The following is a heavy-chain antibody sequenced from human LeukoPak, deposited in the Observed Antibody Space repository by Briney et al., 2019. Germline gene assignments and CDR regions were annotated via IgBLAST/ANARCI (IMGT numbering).Heavy chain of an antibody. CDR1: GGSISSYY. CDR3: ARDRSAATWGYNWFDP. D-gene: IGHD2-15*01. J-gene: IGHJ5*02. V-gene: IGHV4-59*01. Sequence: SETLSLTCTVSGGSISSYYWSWIRQPPGQGLEWIGYIYYSGSTNYNPSLKSRVTISVDTSKNQFSLKLSSVTAADTAVYYCARDRSAATWGYNWFDPWGQGTLVTVSS. CDR2: IYYSGST.